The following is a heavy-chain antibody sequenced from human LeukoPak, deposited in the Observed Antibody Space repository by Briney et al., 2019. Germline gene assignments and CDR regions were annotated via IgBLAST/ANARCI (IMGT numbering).Heavy chain of an antibody. Sequence: SETLSLTCAVSGGSIASSYWWTWVRQHPGKGLEWIGYIYDSGSTYYNPSLKSRVTISGDTSKNQFSLQLSSVTAADTAVYYCATDSGGYRSKLDYWGQGTLVTVSS. J-gene: IGHJ4*02. CDR2: IYDSGST. D-gene: IGHD3-22*01. CDR3: ATDSGGYRSKLDY. CDR1: GGSIASSYW. V-gene: IGHV4-31*11.